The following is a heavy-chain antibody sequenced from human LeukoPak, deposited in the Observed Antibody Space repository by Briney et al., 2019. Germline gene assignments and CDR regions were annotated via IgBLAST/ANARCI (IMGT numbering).Heavy chain of an antibody. CDR2: IIPILGIA. CDR3: ARPGYCSSASCQDFDY. J-gene: IGHJ4*02. Sequence: GASVKVSCKASGGTFSIYAISWVRQAPGQGLEWMGRIIPILGIANYAQKFQGRVTITADKSTSTAYMELSSLRSEDTAVYYCARPGYCSSASCQDFDYWGQGTLVTVSS. V-gene: IGHV1-69*04. D-gene: IGHD2-2*01. CDR1: GGTFSIYA.